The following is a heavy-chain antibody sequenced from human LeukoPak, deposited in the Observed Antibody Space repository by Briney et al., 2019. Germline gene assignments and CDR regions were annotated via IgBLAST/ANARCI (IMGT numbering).Heavy chain of an antibody. J-gene: IGHJ5*02. Sequence: SETLSLTCTVSGGSISSGDYYWSWIRQPPGKGLEWIGYIYYSGSTYYNPSLKSRVTISVDTSKNQFSLKLSSVTAADTAVYYCARLQIVATIVSWFDPWGQETLVTVSS. D-gene: IGHD5-12*01. CDR3: ARLQIVATIVSWFDP. CDR2: IYYSGST. V-gene: IGHV4-30-4*01. CDR1: GGSISSGDYY.